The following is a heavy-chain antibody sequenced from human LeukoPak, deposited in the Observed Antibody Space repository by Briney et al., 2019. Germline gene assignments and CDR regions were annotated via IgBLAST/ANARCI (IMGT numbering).Heavy chain of an antibody. CDR2: IVVGSGNT. CDR1: GFTFTSSA. Sequence: ASVKVSCKASGFTFTSSAMQWVRQARGQRLEWIGWIVVGSGNTNYAQKFQERVTITRDMSTSTAYMELSSLRSEDTAVYYCARDRRNYYGSGSQNRALGYWGQGTLVTVSS. D-gene: IGHD3-10*01. CDR3: ARDRRNYYGSGSQNRALGY. V-gene: IGHV1-58*02. J-gene: IGHJ4*02.